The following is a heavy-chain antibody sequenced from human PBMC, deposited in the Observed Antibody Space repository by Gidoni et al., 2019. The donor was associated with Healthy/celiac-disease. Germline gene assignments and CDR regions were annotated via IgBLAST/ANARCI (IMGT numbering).Heavy chain of an antibody. J-gene: IGHJ4*02. Sequence: QVQLVQSGAEVKKPGYSVKVSCKASGGPFSSYAISWVRQAPGQGLEWMGGIIPIFGTATYAHKFQGRVTITADESTSTAYMELSSLRSEDTAVYYCARGPTFGGVIAPSDYWGQGTLVTVSS. CDR3: ARGPTFGGVIAPSDY. D-gene: IGHD3-16*02. CDR2: IIPIFGTA. V-gene: IGHV1-69*01. CDR1: GGPFSSYA.